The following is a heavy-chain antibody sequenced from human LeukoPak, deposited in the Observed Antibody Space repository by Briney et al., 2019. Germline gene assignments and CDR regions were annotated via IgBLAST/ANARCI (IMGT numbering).Heavy chain of an antibody. Sequence: SEPLSLTCTVSGGSVSSGSYYWSWIRQPPGKGLEWIGYIYYSGSTNYNPSLKSRVTISVDTSKNQFSLKLSSVTAADTAVYYCARDDGTAILDYWGQGTLVTVSS. CDR2: IYYSGST. D-gene: IGHD5-18*01. CDR3: ARDDGTAILDY. V-gene: IGHV4-61*01. J-gene: IGHJ4*02. CDR1: GGSVSSGSYY.